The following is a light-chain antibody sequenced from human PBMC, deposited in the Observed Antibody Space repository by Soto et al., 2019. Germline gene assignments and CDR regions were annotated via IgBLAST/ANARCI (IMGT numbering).Light chain of an antibody. CDR2: AAS. CDR3: HKGGT. J-gene: IGKJ1*01. CDR1: QSIRGY. V-gene: IGKV1-27*01. Sequence: DIQMTQSPSSLSASVVDRVTIPCRASQSIRGYLNWYQQKPGNAPKLLIYAASTLQSGVPSRFSGSGSGTHFTLTISSLQTEDVATYYSHKGGTFGQGTKVDI.